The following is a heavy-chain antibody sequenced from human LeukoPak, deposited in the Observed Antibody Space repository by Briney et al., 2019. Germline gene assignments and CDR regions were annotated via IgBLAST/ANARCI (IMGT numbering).Heavy chain of an antibody. Sequence: PGGSLRLSCAASTFTISDYYMSWIRQAPGKGLEWVSSISSYSDYIYYADSVKGRFTISRDNAENSLYLQMNSLRAEDMAVYFCARPYSSSSPDGFDIWGQGTMVTVSS. D-gene: IGHD6-13*01. CDR3: ARPYSSSSPDGFDI. CDR2: ISSYSDYI. J-gene: IGHJ3*02. CDR1: TFTISDYY. V-gene: IGHV3-11*06.